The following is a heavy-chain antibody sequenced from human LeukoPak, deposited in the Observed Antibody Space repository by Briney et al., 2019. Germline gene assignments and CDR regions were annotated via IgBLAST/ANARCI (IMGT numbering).Heavy chain of an antibody. Sequence: ASVKVSCNASGYTFTGYYMHWVRQAPGQGLEGMGWINPNSGGTNYAQKFQGRVTMTRDTFISTAYMELSRLRSDDTAVYYCARDALEMATIPAHIDYWGQGTLVTVSS. CDR3: ARDALEMATIPAHIDY. CDR1: GYTFTGYY. J-gene: IGHJ4*02. D-gene: IGHD5-24*01. CDR2: INPNSGGT. V-gene: IGHV1-2*02.